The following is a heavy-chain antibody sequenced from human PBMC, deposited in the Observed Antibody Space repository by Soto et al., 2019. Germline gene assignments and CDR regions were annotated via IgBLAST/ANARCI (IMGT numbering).Heavy chain of an antibody. J-gene: IGHJ5*02. CDR2: IKQDGSDK. CDR3: ARSQADTEYRPQAS. V-gene: IGHV3-7*01. D-gene: IGHD6-19*01. Sequence: GSLRLSCAASGFTFNDYWMNWVRQAPGKGLEWVANIKQDGSDKNYVDSVKGRFTISRDNTKNSLSLQMDSLRVEDTAVYYCARSQADTEYRPQASWGQGTLVTVSS. CDR1: GFTFNDYW.